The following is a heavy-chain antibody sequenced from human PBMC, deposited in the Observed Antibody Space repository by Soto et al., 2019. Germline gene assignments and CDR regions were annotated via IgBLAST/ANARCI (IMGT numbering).Heavy chain of an antibody. Sequence: GGSLRLSCAASGFTFTRYGMNWVRQAPGKGLEWVSSISSTTNYIYYGDSMKGRLTISRDNAKNSLYLEMNSLRAEDTAVYYCARESEDLTSNFDYWGQGTLVTVSS. CDR3: ARESEDLTSNFDY. CDR2: ISSTTNYI. V-gene: IGHV3-21*06. CDR1: GFTFTRYG. J-gene: IGHJ4*02.